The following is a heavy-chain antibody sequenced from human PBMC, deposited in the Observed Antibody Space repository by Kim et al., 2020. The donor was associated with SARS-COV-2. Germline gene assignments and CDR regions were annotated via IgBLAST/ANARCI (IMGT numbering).Heavy chain of an antibody. Sequence: GGSLRLSCAASGFTFNRHAIHWVRQAPGKGLEWVAIIWYDGSNENYEASVKGRFTISRDDAKNMAYLQMNSLRVDDTAVYYCVRDGQHLASYGFDIWGEGTVLNDSS. CDR1: GFTFNRHA. V-gene: IGHV3-33*01. D-gene: IGHD6-13*01. CDR2: IWYDGSNE. CDR3: VRDGQHLASYGFDI. J-gene: IGHJ3*02.